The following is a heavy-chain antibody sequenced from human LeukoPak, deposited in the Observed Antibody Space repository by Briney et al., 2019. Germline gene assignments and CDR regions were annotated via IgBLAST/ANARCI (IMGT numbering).Heavy chain of an antibody. CDR3: AREDYSSGYYLDC. D-gene: IGHD3-22*01. V-gene: IGHV4-38-2*02. Sequence: KPSETLSLTCTVSGYSISSGYYWGWIRQPPGKGLEWIGSIYHSGSTYYSPSLRSRITISVDTSKNQFSLKLSSVTAADTAVYYCAREDYSSGYYLDCWGQGTLVTVSS. J-gene: IGHJ4*02. CDR1: GYSISSGYY. CDR2: IYHSGST.